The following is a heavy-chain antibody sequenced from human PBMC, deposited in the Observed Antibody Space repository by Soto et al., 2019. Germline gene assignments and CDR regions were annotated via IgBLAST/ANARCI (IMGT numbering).Heavy chain of an antibody. CDR3: AQRLRDYGLGRERANYFDP. D-gene: IGHD3-10*01. V-gene: IGHV2-5*02. CDR1: GFSLSTTGVG. CDR2: IYWDDDK. Sequence: QITLKESGPTLVRPTQTLTLTCTFSGFSLSTTGVGVGWIRQPPGKALEWLALIYWDDDKRYSPSLKSRLTITKHTSKNEVILTMTIMAPVDTATYDCAQRLRDYGLGRERANYFDPWCQGTLVTVSS. J-gene: IGHJ5*02.